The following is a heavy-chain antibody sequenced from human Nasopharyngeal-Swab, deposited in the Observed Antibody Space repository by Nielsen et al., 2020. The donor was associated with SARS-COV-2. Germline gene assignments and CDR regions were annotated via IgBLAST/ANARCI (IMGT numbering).Heavy chain of an antibody. V-gene: IGHV3-7*01. CDR3: ARESGAVGYDFWSGYYWVDYFDY. CDR1: GFTFSSYW. D-gene: IGHD3-3*01. Sequence: GGSLRLSCAASGFTFSSYWMSWVRQAPGKGLEWVANIKQDGSEKYYVDSVKGRFTISRDNAKNSLYLQMNSLRAEDTAVYYCARESGAVGYDFWSGYYWVDYFDYWSQGTLVTVSS. J-gene: IGHJ4*02. CDR2: IKQDGSEK.